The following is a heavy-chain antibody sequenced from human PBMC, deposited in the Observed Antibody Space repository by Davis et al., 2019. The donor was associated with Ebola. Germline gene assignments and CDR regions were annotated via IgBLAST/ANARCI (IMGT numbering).Heavy chain of an antibody. V-gene: IGHV3-48*02. CDR3: ARQGLLWFGELFFDY. D-gene: IGHD3-10*01. J-gene: IGHJ4*02. CDR2: ISSSSSTI. Sequence: GESLKISCAASGFTFSSYSMNWVRQAPGKVLEWVSYISSSSSTIYYADSVKGRFTISRDNAKNSLYLQMNSLRDEDTAVYYCARQGLLWFGELFFDYWGQGTLVTVSS. CDR1: GFTFSSYS.